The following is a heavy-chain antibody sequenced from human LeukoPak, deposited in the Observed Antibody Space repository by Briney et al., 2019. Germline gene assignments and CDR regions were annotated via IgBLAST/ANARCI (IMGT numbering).Heavy chain of an antibody. V-gene: IGHV3-7*01. D-gene: IGHD3-16*01. J-gene: IGHJ4*02. CDR3: ARELGTDGGS. CDR2: INQDGSEK. Sequence: GGSLRLSCSASQLTFSRYWMSWVCQAPGKGLEWVANINQDGSEKHYVDSVKGRFTISRDNAKNSLYLQMNSLRAEDTAVYFCARELGTDGGSWGQGTLVTVSS. CDR1: QLTFSRYW.